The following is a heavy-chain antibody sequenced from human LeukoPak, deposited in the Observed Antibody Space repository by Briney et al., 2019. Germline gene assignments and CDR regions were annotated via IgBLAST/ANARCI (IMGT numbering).Heavy chain of an antibody. J-gene: IGHJ4*02. CDR2: ISSSATTI. Sequence: GGSLRLSCAASGFTFTSYEMNWVRQAPGKGLEWISYISSSATTIHYADSVKGRFTISRDNAKKSACLQMNSLRVEDTAVYYCARGGISFAYWGQGTLVTVSS. CDR1: GFTFTSYE. CDR3: ARGGISFAY. V-gene: IGHV3-48*03.